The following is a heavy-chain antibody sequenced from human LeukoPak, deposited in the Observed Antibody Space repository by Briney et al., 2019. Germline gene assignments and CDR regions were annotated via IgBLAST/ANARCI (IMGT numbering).Heavy chain of an antibody. J-gene: IGHJ1*01. D-gene: IGHD4-11*01. CDR1: GGSFSGYY. CDR3: ARADGHYSNPYFRH. CDR2: INHSGST. V-gene: IGHV4-34*01. Sequence: SETLSLTCAVYGGSFSGYYWSWIRQPPGKGLEWIGEINHSGSTNYNPSLKSRVTISVDTSKNQFSLKLSSVTAADTAMYYCARADGHYSNPYFRHWGQGTLVTVSS.